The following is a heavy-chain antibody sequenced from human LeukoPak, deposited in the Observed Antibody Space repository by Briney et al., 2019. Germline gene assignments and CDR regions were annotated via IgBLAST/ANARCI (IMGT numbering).Heavy chain of an antibody. D-gene: IGHD1-7*01. J-gene: IGHJ5*02. V-gene: IGHV4-34*01. CDR3: ARAITGTTT. Sequence: SETLSLTCAVYGGSFSGYYWSWIRQPPGKGLEWIGEINHSGSTNYNPSLKSRVTISVDTSKNQFSLKLSSVTAADTAVYYCARAITGTTTWGQGTLVTVSS. CDR1: GGSFSGYY. CDR2: INHSGST.